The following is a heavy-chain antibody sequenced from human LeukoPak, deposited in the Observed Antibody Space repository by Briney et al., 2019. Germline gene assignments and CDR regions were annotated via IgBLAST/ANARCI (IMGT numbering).Heavy chain of an antibody. CDR2: IYYSGST. D-gene: IGHD1-26*01. J-gene: IGHJ4*02. CDR1: GGSISSYY. CDR3: ARASGSYFN. V-gene: IGHV4-59*01. Sequence: SETLSLTCTVSGGSISSYYWSWIRQPPGKGLEWIGYIYYSGSTNYNPSLKSRVTISVDTSKNQFSLKLSSVTAADTAVYYCARASGSYFNWGQETLVTVSS.